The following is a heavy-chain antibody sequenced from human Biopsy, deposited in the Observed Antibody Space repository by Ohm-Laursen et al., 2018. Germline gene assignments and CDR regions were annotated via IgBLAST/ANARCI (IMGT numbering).Heavy chain of an antibody. Sequence: ASVKVSCKAPGGTFSNYGVNWVRQAPGQGLEWLGGNIPILGTGNYAQKFQDRVTVAADTSTSTATLELRSLRSDDTAVYYCATKLTGYFHHWGQGTLVIVSS. CDR2: NIPILGTG. CDR3: ATKLTGYFHH. D-gene: IGHD3-9*01. J-gene: IGHJ1*01. V-gene: IGHV1-69*06. CDR1: GGTFSNYG.